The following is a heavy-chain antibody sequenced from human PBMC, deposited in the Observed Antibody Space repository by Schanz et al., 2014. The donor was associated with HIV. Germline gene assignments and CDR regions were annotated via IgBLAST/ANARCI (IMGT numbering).Heavy chain of an antibody. CDR3: ARVALAVDGADYGMDV. J-gene: IGHJ6*02. Sequence: VQLLDSGGGLVQPGRSLRLSCAASGFSFSSYGMHWVRQAPGKGLEWVAIIWYDGSNKYYSEYVKGRFTISRDKSKNTLYLEMNSLRVEDTAVYYCARVALAVDGADYGMDVWGQGIMVTVS. CDR1: GFSFSSYG. V-gene: IGHV3-33*01. CDR2: IWYDGSNK. D-gene: IGHD2-2*01.